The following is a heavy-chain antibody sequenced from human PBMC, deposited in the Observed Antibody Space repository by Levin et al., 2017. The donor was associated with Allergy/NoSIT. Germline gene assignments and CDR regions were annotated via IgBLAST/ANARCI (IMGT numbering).Heavy chain of an antibody. CDR3: GRGAGWWNY. CDR2: IKQDGSEK. J-gene: IGHJ4*02. D-gene: IGHD2-15*01. CDR1: GFTFSNYW. Sequence: GGSLRLSCAASGFTFSNYWMSWVRQAPGKGLEWVASIKQDGSEKRYMDSVRGRFTISRDNAKNSLYLQMSSPRAADTAVYYCGRGAGWWNYWGQGTLVTVSS. V-gene: IGHV3-7*01.